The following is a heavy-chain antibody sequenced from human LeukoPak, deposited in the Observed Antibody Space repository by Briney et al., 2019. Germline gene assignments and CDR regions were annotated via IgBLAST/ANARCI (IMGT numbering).Heavy chain of an antibody. V-gene: IGHV4-4*07. D-gene: IGHD2-15*01. CDR2: ISSSGTT. J-gene: IGHJ4*02. CDR1: SGSTNGYY. Sequence: PSETLSLTCIVSSGSTNGYYWNWIRQSAEKGLEWIGRISSSGTTNYNPSLKSRVVDSSKDQFSLSLTSVTAADTAVYYCARDRGIAQGRVRHPFFDYWGQGSLVRVSS. CDR3: ARDRGIAQGRVRHPFFDY.